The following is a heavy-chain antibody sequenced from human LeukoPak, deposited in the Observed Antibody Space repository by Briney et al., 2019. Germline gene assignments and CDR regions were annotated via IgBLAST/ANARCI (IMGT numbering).Heavy chain of an antibody. V-gene: IGHV3-15*01. CDR2: IKSKTDGGTT. CDR3: TTCARPRFLEWLLRGGYYFDY. CDR1: GFTFRSHG. Sequence: KPGRSLRLSCAASGFTFRSHGMHWVRQAPGKGLEWVGRIKSKTDGGTTDYAAPVKGRFTISRDDSKNTLYLQMNSLKTEDTAVYYCTTCARPRFLEWLLRGGYYFDYWGQGTLVTVSS. D-gene: IGHD3-3*01. J-gene: IGHJ4*02.